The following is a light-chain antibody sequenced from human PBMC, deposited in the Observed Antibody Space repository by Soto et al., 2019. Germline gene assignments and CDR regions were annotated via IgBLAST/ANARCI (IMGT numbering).Light chain of an antibody. V-gene: IGLV2-23*03. CDR3: CSYAGSSTFVV. CDR2: EGT. CDR1: SGDVGTSKL. Sequence: QSALTQPASVSGSPGQSITISCTGTSGDVGTSKLVSWYQHHPGKVPRLMIYEGTKRPSGVSNRFSGSKSGNTASLTISGLQAEDEADYYCCSYAGSSTFVVFGGGTKLTVL. J-gene: IGLJ2*01.